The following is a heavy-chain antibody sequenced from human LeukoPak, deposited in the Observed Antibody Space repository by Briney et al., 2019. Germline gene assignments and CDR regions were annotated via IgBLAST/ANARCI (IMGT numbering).Heavy chain of an antibody. Sequence: ASVKVSCKASGGTFNHFGINWVRQAPGQGLEWMGRIIPILDLTKYAPKIQDRVTITADKSTSTAYMELNSLRSEDTAVYYCATDPRTTVFGTFRYYYMDVWGEGTTVAVSS. D-gene: IGHD3-3*01. V-gene: IGHV1-69*04. CDR2: IIPILDLT. CDR1: GGTFNHFG. CDR3: ATDPRTTVFGTFRYYYMDV. J-gene: IGHJ6*03.